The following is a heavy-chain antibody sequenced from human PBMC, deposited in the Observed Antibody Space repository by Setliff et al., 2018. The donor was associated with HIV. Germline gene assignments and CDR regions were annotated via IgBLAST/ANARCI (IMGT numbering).Heavy chain of an antibody. J-gene: IGHJ4*02. CDR1: GYSIGSGSF. D-gene: IGHD4-17*01. CDR2: IYHSGST. V-gene: IGHV4-38-2*01. Sequence: SETLSLTCAVSGYSIGSGSFWGWIRQPPGKGLEWIGEIYHSGSTNYNPSLKSRVTMSVDTSKNQFSLKLAFVTAADTAVYYCARYSTLTTNFDYWGQGTLVTVSS. CDR3: ARYSTLTTNFDY.